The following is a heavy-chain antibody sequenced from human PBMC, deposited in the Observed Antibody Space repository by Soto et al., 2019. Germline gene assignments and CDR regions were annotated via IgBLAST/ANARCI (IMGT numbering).Heavy chain of an antibody. J-gene: IGHJ6*02. CDR1: GFTFSTYG. CDR3: AKERPSLENLISSSEGMDV. D-gene: IGHD3-3*02. Sequence: GGSLRLSCAAAGFTFSTYGMHWVRQAPGKGLEWVAVISYDGGNTYYADSVKGRFTISRDNSKNTLYLQMNSLRAEDTAVYLCAKERPSLENLISSSEGMDVWGQGTTVTVSS. V-gene: IGHV3-30*18. CDR2: ISYDGGNT.